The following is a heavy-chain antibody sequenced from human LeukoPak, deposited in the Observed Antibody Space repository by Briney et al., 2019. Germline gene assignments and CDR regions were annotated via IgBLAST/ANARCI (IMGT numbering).Heavy chain of an antibody. J-gene: IGHJ6*02. Sequence: GGSLRLSCAASGFTFSNYWMTWVRQAPGKGLEWVANIKQDGSEKYYVDSVKGRFTISRDNAKNSLYLQMNSLRAEDTAVYYCARSETTYYFDSSVYFYYYYGMDVWGQGTTVTVSS. D-gene: IGHD3-22*01. CDR2: IKQDGSEK. CDR1: GFTFSNYW. CDR3: ARSETTYYFDSSVYFYYYYGMDV. V-gene: IGHV3-7*01.